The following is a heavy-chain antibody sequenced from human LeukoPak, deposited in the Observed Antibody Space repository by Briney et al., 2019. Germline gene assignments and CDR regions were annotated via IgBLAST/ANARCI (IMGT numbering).Heavy chain of an antibody. CDR2: ISYDGSNK. Sequence: PGRSLRLSCAASGFTFSSYAMHWVRQAPGEGLEWVAVISYDGSNKYYADSVKGRFTISRDNSKNTLYLQMNSLRAEDTAVYYCARDTYYYDSSGYLDYWGQGTLVTVSS. CDR3: ARDTYYYDSSGYLDY. J-gene: IGHJ4*02. V-gene: IGHV3-30-3*01. CDR1: GFTFSSYA. D-gene: IGHD3-22*01.